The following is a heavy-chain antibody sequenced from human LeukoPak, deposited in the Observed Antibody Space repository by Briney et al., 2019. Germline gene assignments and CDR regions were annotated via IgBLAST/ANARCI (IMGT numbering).Heavy chain of an antibody. CDR3: GKTTVGYSSGQKPAWPVDF. CDR2: IFGSGGSP. V-gene: IGHV3-23*01. CDR1: GFTSGSHA. Sequence: GGSLRLSCEASGFTSGSHAMYWVRQAPGKGLEWVAGIFGSGGSPHYADSVKGRFTISRDNPRNTVYLQINSLRDDDTAVYYCGKTTVGYSSGQKPAWPVDFWGQGTLVTVSS. J-gene: IGHJ4*02. D-gene: IGHD5-18*01.